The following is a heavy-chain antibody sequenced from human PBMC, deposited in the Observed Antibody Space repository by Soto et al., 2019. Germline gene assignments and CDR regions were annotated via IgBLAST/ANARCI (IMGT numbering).Heavy chain of an antibody. CDR3: VRGPSHGAFDI. CDR2: INPNSGDT. V-gene: IGHV1-2*04. Sequence: QVQLAQSGAEVKNPGASVKVSCKASGYTFTDYYIHWLRQAPAQGLEWMGWINPNSGDTKYAQKFQGWATMTRDTSISTTYMELSRLTSDDTALYYWVRGPSHGAFDIWGQGTIITVSS. CDR1: GYTFTDYY. J-gene: IGHJ3*02.